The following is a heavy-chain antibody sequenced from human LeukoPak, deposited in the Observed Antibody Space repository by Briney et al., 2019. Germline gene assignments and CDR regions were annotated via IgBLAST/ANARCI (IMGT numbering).Heavy chain of an antibody. V-gene: IGHV4-39*01. CDR3: ARRTQGLPFDY. J-gene: IGHJ4*02. CDR1: GGSISSSSFY. Sequence: SETLSHTCTVSGGSISSSSFYWGWIRQPPGKGLEWIGSIYYSGSTYYNPSLKSRVTISVDTSKNQFSLKLSFVTAADTAVYYCARRTQGLPFDYWGQGTLVTVSS. CDR2: IYYSGST. D-gene: IGHD2-21*02.